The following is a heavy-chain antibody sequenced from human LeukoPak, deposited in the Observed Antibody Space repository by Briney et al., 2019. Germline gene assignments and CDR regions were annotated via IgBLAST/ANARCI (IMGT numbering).Heavy chain of an antibody. D-gene: IGHD2-15*01. CDR1: GLTFRKYA. CDR2: VADNGDP. V-gene: IGHV3-23*01. Sequence: PGGSLRLSCAASGLTFRKYAMSWVRQAPGKGLEWVSTVADNGDPYYADSVRGRFNISRENSKSTVSLQLNSLRAEDTAVYYCAKAVCSGAGCDRFDYWGQGTLVTVSS. J-gene: IGHJ4*02. CDR3: AKAVCSGAGCDRFDY.